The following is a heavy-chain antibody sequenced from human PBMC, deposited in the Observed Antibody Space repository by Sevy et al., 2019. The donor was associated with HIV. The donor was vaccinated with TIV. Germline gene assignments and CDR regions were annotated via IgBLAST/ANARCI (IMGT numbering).Heavy chain of an antibody. J-gene: IGHJ4*02. Sequence: GGSLRLSCTASGFPFSSYEMNWVRQAPGKGLEWVSYITNSGSTKYYSDSVKGRFTISRDNAKNSLYLQMNSVRAEDTAVYYCARDLFSGGNAVYGYWGQGTLVTVSS. V-gene: IGHV3-48*03. D-gene: IGHD2-15*01. CDR2: ITNSGSTK. CDR1: GFPFSSYE. CDR3: ARDLFSGGNAVYGY.